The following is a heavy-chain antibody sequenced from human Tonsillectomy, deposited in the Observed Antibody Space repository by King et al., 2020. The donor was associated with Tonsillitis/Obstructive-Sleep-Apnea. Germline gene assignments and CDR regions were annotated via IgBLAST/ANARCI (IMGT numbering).Heavy chain of an antibody. J-gene: IGHJ4*02. D-gene: IGHD6-19*01. CDR1: GFTVSSNY. CDR2: IYSVGNT. V-gene: IGHV3-53*01. CDR3: ARGLRYSSGWYSFDY. Sequence: QLVQSGGGLIQPGGSLRLSCAASGFTVSSNYMSCVRQAPGKGLEWVSVIYSVGNTYCADSAKGRFTISRDNSKNTLYLQMNSLRAEDTAVYYCARGLRYSSGWYSFDYWGQGTLVTVSS.